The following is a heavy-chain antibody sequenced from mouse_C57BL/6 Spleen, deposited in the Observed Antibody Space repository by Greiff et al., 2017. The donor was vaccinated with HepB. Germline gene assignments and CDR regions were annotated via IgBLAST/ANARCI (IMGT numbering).Heavy chain of an antibody. CDR2: ISSGGSYT. V-gene: IGHV5-6*02. J-gene: IGHJ4*01. D-gene: IGHD2-1*01. CDR3: ARGLYYGNYDYAMDY. CDR1: GFTFSSYG. Sequence: DVMLVESGGDLVKPGGSLKLSCAASGFTFSSYGMSWVRQTPDKRLEWVATISSGGSYTYYPDSVKGRFTISRDNAKNTLYLQMSSLKSEDTAMYYCARGLYYGNYDYAMDYWGQGTSVTVSS.